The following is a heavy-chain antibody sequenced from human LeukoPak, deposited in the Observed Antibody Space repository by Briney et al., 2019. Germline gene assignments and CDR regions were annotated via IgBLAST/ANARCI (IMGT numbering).Heavy chain of an antibody. V-gene: IGHV4-34*01. CDR3: ARLRDGYNLGLYYYFMDV. J-gene: IGHJ6*03. CDR2: INHSGSA. D-gene: IGHD5-24*01. Sequence: SETLSLTCAVYGGSFSNYYWTWIRQPPGKGLEWIGEINHSGSARYNPSLKSRVIISVDTSKNQFSLKLNSVTAADTAVYYCARLRDGYNLGLYYYFMDVWGKGTTVTISS. CDR1: GGSFSNYY.